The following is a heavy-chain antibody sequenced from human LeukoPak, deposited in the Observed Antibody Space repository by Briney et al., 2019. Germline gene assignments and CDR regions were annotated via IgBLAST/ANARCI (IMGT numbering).Heavy chain of an antibody. CDR2: INHSGST. Sequence: PSETLSLTCAVYGGSFSGYYWSWIRRPPGKGLEWIGEINHSGSTNYNPSLKSRVTISVDTSKNQFSLKLSSVTAADTAVYYCARIRRGYCSSTSCPNWFDPWGQGTLVTVSS. V-gene: IGHV4-34*01. CDR3: ARIRRGYCSSTSCPNWFDP. D-gene: IGHD2-2*01. J-gene: IGHJ5*02. CDR1: GGSFSGYY.